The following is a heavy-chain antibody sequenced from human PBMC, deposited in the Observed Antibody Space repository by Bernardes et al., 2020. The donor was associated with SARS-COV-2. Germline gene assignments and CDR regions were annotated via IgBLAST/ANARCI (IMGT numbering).Heavy chain of an antibody. CDR3: ARAYYPTYCAPTMCSDFYGV. CDR1: GGSISTTNW. V-gene: IGHV4-4*02. CDR2: ISHNGLT. Sequence: SETLSLTCTVSGGSISTTNWWTWVRHPPGQGLEWTGEISHNGLTNYNPSLKGRPTISMDKSKNQFSLKLTSVTAADTAVYYCARAYYPTYCAPTMCSDFYGVWGQGTVVTVSS. D-gene: IGHD2-21*01. J-gene: IGHJ3*01.